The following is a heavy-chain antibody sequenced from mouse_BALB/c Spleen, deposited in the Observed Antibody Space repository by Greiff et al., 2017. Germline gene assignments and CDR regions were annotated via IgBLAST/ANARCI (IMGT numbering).Heavy chain of an antibody. CDR2: ISSGSSTI. Sequence: EVQVVESGGGLVQPGGSRKLSCAASGFTFSSFGMHWVRQAPEKGLEWVAYISSGSSTIYYADTVKGRFTISRDNPKNTLFLQMTSLRSEDTAMYYCARGDYEVDYWGQGTSVTVSS. V-gene: IGHV5-17*02. D-gene: IGHD2-4*01. CDR1: GFTFSSFG. CDR3: ARGDYEVDY. J-gene: IGHJ4*01.